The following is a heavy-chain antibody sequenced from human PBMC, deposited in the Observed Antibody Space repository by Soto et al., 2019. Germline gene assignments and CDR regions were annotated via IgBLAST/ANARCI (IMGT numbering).Heavy chain of an antibody. CDR3: AKDQYDYIWGSYPQVGWFDP. CDR1: GFTFSSYA. J-gene: IGHJ5*02. V-gene: IGHV3-23*01. CDR2: ISGSGGST. D-gene: IGHD3-16*02. Sequence: GGSLRLSCAASGFTFSSYAMSWVRQAPGKGLEWVSAISGSGGSTYYADSVKGRFTISRDNSKNTLYLQMNSLRAEDTAVYYCAKDQYDYIWGSYPQVGWFDPWGQGTLVTVSS.